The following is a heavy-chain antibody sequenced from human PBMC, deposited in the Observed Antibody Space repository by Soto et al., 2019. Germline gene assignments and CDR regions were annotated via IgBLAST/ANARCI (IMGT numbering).Heavy chain of an antibody. V-gene: IGHV3-74*01. D-gene: IGHD6-19*01. CDR2: INGDGTTT. CDR1: GFPFGPFY. J-gene: IGHJ4*02. Sequence: PGGSLRLSCAASGFPFGPFYMHWVRQAPGKGLEWVSHINGDGTTTVYADSVKGRFTISRDNAKNTLYLQMNSLRAEDTAVYYCARDTPYSSGWFDYWGQGTLVTVSS. CDR3: ARDTPYSSGWFDY.